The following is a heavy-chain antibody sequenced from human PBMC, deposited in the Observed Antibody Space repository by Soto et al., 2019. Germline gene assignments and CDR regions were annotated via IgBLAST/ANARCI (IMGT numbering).Heavy chain of an antibody. CDR2: IRSKAYGGTT. CDR1: GFTFGDYA. V-gene: IGHV3-49*03. D-gene: IGHD1-20*01. J-gene: IGHJ4*02. CDR3: TREDYKWNDVILFDY. Sequence: GGSLRLSCTASGFTFGDYAMSWFRQAPGKGLEWVGFIRSKAYGGTTEYAASVKGRFTISRDDSKSIAYLQMNSLKTEDTAVYYCTREDYKWNDVILFDYWGQGTLVTVSS.